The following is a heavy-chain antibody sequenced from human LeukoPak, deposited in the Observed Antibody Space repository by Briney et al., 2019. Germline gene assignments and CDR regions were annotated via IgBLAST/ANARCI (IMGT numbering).Heavy chain of an antibody. CDR3: ARRLGDHVSGTYQKPAGPFDY. Sequence: SGPTLVKPTQTLTLTCTFSGFSLSTSAVGVGWIRQSPGKALEWLALIYWDDDKRYSPSLKSRLTITKDTPSNQVVLTLTNMDPVDTATYYCARRLGDHVSGTYQKPAGPFDYWGQGTLVTVSS. V-gene: IGHV2-5*02. D-gene: IGHD3-16*02. CDR2: IYWDDDK. CDR1: GFSLSTSAVG. J-gene: IGHJ4*02.